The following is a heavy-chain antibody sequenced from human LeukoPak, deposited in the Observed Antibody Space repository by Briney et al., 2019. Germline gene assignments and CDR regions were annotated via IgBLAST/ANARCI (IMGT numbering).Heavy chain of an antibody. J-gene: IGHJ3*02. D-gene: IGHD3-22*01. CDR2: ISSNGGST. CDR1: GFTFSSYA. Sequence: PGGSLRLSCAASGFTFSSYAMHWVRQAPGKGLEYVSAISSNGGSTYYANSVKGRFTISRDNSKNTLYLQMGSLRAEDMAVYYCARTRGSSYYHAAFDIWGQGTMVTVSS. V-gene: IGHV3-64*01. CDR3: ARTRGSSYYHAAFDI.